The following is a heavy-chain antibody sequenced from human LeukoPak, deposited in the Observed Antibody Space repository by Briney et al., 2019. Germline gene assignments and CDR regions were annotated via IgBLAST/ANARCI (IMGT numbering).Heavy chain of an antibody. V-gene: IGHV3-23*01. CDR2: ISGSGGST. J-gene: IGHJ6*02. D-gene: IGHD3-3*01. CDR1: GFTFSSYA. Sequence: GGSLRLSCAASGFTFSSYAMSWVRQAPGKGLEWVSAISGSGGSTYYADSVKGRFTISRDNSKNTLYLQMNSLRAEDTAVYYCARHDLWSGYYEQNYYYYGMDVWGQGTTVTVSS. CDR3: ARHDLWSGYYEQNYYYYGMDV.